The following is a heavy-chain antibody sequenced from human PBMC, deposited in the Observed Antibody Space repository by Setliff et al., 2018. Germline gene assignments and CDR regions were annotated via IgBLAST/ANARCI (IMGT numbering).Heavy chain of an antibody. CDR2: INHSGST. CDR3: ARSFSRREKFLLDY. V-gene: IGHV4-30-4*08. J-gene: IGHJ4*02. CDR1: GGSISSGDYY. Sequence: SETLSLTCTVSGGSISSGDYYWSWIRQPPGKGLEWIGEINHSGSTNYNPSLKSRVTISVDTSKNQFSLKLSSVTAADTAVYYCARSFSRREKFLLDYWGQGALVTVSS.